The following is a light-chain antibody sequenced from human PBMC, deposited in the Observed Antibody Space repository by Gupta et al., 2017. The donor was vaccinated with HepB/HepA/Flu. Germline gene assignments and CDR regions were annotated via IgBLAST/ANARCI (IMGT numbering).Light chain of an antibody. CDR2: DVS. Sequence: QSALTPPASVSGSPGQSITLSCTGTSSDVGGYNYFSWYQQHPGKAPKLMIYDVSNRPSGVSNRFSGSKSGNTASLTISGLQAEDEADYYCSSYTSSSTLYVFGTGTKVTVL. CDR3: SSYTSSSTLYV. CDR1: SSDVGGYNY. V-gene: IGLV2-14*03. J-gene: IGLJ1*01.